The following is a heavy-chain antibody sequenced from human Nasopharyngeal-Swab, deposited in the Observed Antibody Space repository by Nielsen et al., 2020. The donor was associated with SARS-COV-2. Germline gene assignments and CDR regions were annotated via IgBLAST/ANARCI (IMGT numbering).Heavy chain of an antibody. CDR3: ATGEPYVWGSYRYDY. Sequence: ASVKVSCKVSGYTLTELSMHWVRQAPGKGLEWMGGFDPEDGETIYAQKFQGRVTMTEDTSTDTAYMELSSLRSEDTAVYHCATGEPYVWGSYRYDYWGQGTLVTVSS. CDR1: GYTLTELS. V-gene: IGHV1-24*01. CDR2: FDPEDGET. J-gene: IGHJ4*02. D-gene: IGHD3-16*02.